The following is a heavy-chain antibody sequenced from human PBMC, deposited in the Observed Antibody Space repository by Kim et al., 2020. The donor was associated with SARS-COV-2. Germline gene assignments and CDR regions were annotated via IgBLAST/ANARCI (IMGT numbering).Heavy chain of an antibody. J-gene: IGHJ4*02. D-gene: IGHD3-3*01. V-gene: IGHV3-23*01. CDR3: AKASRTTIFGVVSDFDY. Sequence: VQGRFTIYRDNSKQTLNLQMNSLRAEDTAVYYCAKASRTTIFGVVSDFDYWGQGTLVSVSS.